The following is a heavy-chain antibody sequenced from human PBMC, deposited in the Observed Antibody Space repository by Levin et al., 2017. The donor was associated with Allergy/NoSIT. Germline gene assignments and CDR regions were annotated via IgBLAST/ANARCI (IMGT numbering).Heavy chain of an antibody. CDR3: ANNPGYGSGSYDY. Sequence: KHGESLKISCAASGFTFSSYSMNWVRQAPGKGLEWVSSISSSSSYIYYADSVKGRFTISRDNAKNSLYLQMNSLRAEDTAVYYCANNPGYGSGSYDYWGQGTLVTVSS. D-gene: IGHD3-10*01. CDR1: GFTFSSYS. V-gene: IGHV3-21*01. J-gene: IGHJ4*02. CDR2: ISSSSSYI.